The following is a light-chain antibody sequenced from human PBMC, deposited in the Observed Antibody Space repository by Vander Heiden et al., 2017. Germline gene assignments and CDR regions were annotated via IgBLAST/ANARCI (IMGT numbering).Light chain of an antibody. Sequence: QPVLSPLPSASGTPGPRVTISCSGSSPNVGSNSVYWYQHLPGTAPKLLIYRDFQRPSGVPDRFSASKSGTSASLAISGLRSEDEAHYYCAAWDDSLSVVFGGGTKLTVL. J-gene: IGLJ2*01. CDR1: SPNVGSNS. CDR3: AAWDDSLSVV. CDR2: RDF. V-gene: IGLV1-47*01.